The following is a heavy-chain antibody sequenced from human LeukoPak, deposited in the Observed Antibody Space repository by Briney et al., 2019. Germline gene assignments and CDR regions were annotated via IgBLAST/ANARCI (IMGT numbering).Heavy chain of an antibody. CDR1: GFTFSSYG. J-gene: IGHJ6*03. Sequence: GGSLRLSCAASGFTFSSYGMHWVRQAPGKGLEWVVFIRYDGSNKYYADSVKGLFTISRDNSKNTLYLQMKSLRAEDTAVYYCAKGGGYEAQYYYYYLDVWGKGTTVTISS. V-gene: IGHV3-30*02. CDR3: AKGGGYEAQYYYYYLDV. CDR2: IRYDGSNK. D-gene: IGHD5-12*01.